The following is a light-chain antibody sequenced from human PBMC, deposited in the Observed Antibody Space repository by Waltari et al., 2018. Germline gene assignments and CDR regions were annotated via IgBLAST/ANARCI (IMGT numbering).Light chain of an antibody. CDR1: SSDVGGYHY. CDR3: SSYTSSSTVV. Sequence: QSALTQPASVSGSPGQSITIPCTGTSSDVGGYHYVSWYQQHPSKAPKLMIYDVSNRPSGVSNRFSGSKSGNTASLTISGLQAEDEADYYCSSYTSSSTVVFGGGTKLTVL. J-gene: IGLJ2*01. V-gene: IGLV2-14*03. CDR2: DVS.